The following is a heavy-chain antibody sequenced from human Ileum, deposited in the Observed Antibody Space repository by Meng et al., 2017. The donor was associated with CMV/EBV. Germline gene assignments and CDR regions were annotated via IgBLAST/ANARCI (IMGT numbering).Heavy chain of an antibody. CDR3: ARGANDY. CDR1: GFTLSRYT. Sequence: GESLKISCAASGFTLSRYTMHWVRQAPGKGLEWVAVTSYDGNKDWYADSVKGRFTISRDNSKDTLYLQMNSLTREDTGVYYCARGANDYWGQGTLVTVSS. V-gene: IGHV3-30*04. J-gene: IGHJ4*02. CDR2: TSYDGNKD.